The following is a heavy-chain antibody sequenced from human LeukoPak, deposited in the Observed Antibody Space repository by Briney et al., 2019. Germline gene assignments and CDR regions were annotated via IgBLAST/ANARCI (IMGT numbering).Heavy chain of an antibody. Sequence: ASVKVSCKASGYTFTSYGISWVRQASGQGLEWMGWISAYNGNTNYAQKLQGRVTMTTDTSTSTAYMELRSLRSDDTAVYYCARVSYCSSTSCSYYYYGMDVWGQGTTVTVSS. V-gene: IGHV1-18*01. CDR1: GYTFTSYG. D-gene: IGHD2-2*01. CDR2: ISAYNGNT. CDR3: ARVSYCSSTSCSYYYYGMDV. J-gene: IGHJ6*02.